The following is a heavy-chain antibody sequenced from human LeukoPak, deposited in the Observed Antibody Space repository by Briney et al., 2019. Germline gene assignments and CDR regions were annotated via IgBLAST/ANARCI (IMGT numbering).Heavy chain of an antibody. CDR1: GGSISSGGYY. CDR2: IYYSGST. J-gene: IGHJ4*02. CDR3: AISDGYCTTTTCYNPFDY. Sequence: PSETLSLTCTVSGGSISSGGYYWSWIRQHPGKGLEWIGYIYYSGSTYYNPSLKSRASISVDTSKNQFSLRLSSVTAADTAVYYCAISDGYCTTTTCYNPFDYWGQGTLVTVSS. D-gene: IGHD2-2*02. V-gene: IGHV4-31*03.